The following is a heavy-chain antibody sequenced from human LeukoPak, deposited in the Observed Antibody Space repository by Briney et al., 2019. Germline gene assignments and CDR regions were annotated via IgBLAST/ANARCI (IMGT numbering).Heavy chain of an antibody. J-gene: IGHJ6*03. V-gene: IGHV4-4*09. CDR2: IYTSGST. D-gene: IGHD3-3*01. CDR3: ARSPLHYDFWSGYYYYYYYMDV. CDR1: GGSISRYY. Sequence: SETLSLTCTVCGGSISRYYWSWIRQPPGKGLEWIGYIYTSGSTNYNPSLKSRVTISVDTSKNQFSLKLSSVTAADTAVYYCARSPLHYDFWSGYYYYYYYMDVWGKGTTVTVSS.